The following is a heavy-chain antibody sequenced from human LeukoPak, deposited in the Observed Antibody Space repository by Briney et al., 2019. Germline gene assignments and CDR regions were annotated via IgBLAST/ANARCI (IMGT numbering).Heavy chain of an antibody. D-gene: IGHD2-15*01. CDR1: GFTFTTYG. CDR2: ISSTSSYI. Sequence: GGSLRLSCAASGFTFTTYGMNWVRQAPGKGLEWVSSISSTSSYIYYADSLKGRFTISRDNAKNSLYLQMNSLRAEDTAVYYCARVSFADGGYFEYWGQGTLVTVSS. J-gene: IGHJ4*02. V-gene: IGHV3-21*01. CDR3: ARVSFADGGYFEY.